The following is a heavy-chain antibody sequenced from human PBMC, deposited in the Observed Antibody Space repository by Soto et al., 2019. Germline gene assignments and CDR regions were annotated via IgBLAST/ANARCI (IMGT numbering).Heavy chain of an antibody. CDR2: IRSKANSYAT. Sequence: GGSLRLSCAASGFTFSGSAVHWVRQASGKGLEWVGRIRSKANSYATAYAASVKGRFTISRDDSKNTAYLQMNSLKTEDTAVYYCTSTTMVRGVMGDYWGQGTLVTVSS. J-gene: IGHJ4*02. D-gene: IGHD3-10*01. CDR1: GFTFSGSA. CDR3: TSTTMVRGVMGDY. V-gene: IGHV3-73*01.